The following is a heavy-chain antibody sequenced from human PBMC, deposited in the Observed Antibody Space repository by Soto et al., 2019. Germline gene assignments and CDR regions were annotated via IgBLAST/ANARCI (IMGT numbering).Heavy chain of an antibody. V-gene: IGHV3-21*01. CDR1: GFTFSSYS. J-gene: IGHJ4*02. Sequence: EVQLVESGGGLVKPGGSLRLSCAASGFTFSSYSMNWVRQAPGKGLEWVSSISSSSSYIYYADSVKGRFTVSRDNAKNSLYLQMNSLRAEDTAVYYCARNHGTYYFDYWGQGTLVTVSS. CDR2: ISSSSSYI. CDR3: ARNHGTYYFDY.